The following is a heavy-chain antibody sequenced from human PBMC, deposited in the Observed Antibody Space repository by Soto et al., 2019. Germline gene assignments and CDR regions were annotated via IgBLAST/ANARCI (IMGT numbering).Heavy chain of an antibody. D-gene: IGHD3-22*01. CDR2: IYSGGST. J-gene: IGHJ1*01. V-gene: IGHV3-53*02. Sequence: EVQLVETGGGLIQPGGSLRLSCAASGFTVSSNYMSWVRKAPGKGLEWVSVIYSGGSTYYADSVKGRFTISRDNSKNTLYLQMNSLRAVDTAVYYCATSYYYDHVQHWGQGTLVTVSS. CDR1: GFTVSSNY. CDR3: ATSYYYDHVQH.